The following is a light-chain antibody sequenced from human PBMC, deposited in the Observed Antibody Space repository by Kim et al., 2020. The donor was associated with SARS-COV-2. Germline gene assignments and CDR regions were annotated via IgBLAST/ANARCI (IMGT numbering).Light chain of an antibody. J-gene: IGKJ4*01. CDR2: DAS. V-gene: IGKV1-33*01. CDR3: QQYDGLPPT. Sequence: ASVGDRDIITCPASQDVSKYLNWYQLKPGKAPKLLSYDASNLYTGVPSRFRGRGAGTRFSFTISSLQPEDIASYYCQQYDGLPPTFGGGTKVDIK. CDR1: QDVSKY.